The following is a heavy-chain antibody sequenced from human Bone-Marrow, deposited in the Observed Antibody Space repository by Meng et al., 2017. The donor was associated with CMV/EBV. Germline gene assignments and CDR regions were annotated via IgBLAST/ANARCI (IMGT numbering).Heavy chain of an antibody. CDR3: ASRETGTTDVAFDI. J-gene: IGHJ3*02. CDR1: GGSISSSSYY. D-gene: IGHD1-7*01. CDR2: IYYSGST. V-gene: IGHV4-39*07. Sequence: SETLSLTCTVSGGSISSSSYYWGWIRQPPGKGLEWIGSIYYSGSTYYNPSLKSRVTISVDTSKNQFSLKLSSVTAADTAVYYCASRETGTTDVAFDIWGQGTRVTVSS.